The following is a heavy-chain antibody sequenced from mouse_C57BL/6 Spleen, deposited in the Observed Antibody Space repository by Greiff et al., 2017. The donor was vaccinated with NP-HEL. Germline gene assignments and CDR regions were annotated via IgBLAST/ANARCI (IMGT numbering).Heavy chain of an antibody. J-gene: IGHJ1*03. V-gene: IGHV1-9*01. Sequence: LVESGAELMKPGASVKLSCKATGYTFTGYWIEWVKQRPGHGLEWIGEILPGSGSTNYNEKFKGKATFTADTSSNTAYMQLSSLTTEDSAIYYCARKNYYGSSYPNWYFDVWGTGTTVTVSS. CDR1: GYTFTGYW. CDR2: ILPGSGST. D-gene: IGHD1-1*01. CDR3: ARKNYYGSSYPNWYFDV.